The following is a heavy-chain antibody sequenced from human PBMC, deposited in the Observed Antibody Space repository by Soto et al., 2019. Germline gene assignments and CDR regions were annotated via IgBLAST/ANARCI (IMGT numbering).Heavy chain of an antibody. Sequence: GSLRLSCAASGFTFSSHAMTWVRQAPGKGLEWVSSISGSGGSTYYADSVKGRFTISRDNSKNTLYLQMNSLRAEDTAVYSCAKAMGTGGWYGLDVWGQGTTVTVSS. CDR3: AKAMGTGGWYGLDV. J-gene: IGHJ6*02. V-gene: IGHV3-23*01. CDR2: ISGSGGST. CDR1: GFTFSSHA. D-gene: IGHD2-8*02.